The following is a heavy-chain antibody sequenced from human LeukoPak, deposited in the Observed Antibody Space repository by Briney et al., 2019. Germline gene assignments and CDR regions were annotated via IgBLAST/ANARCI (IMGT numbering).Heavy chain of an antibody. J-gene: IGHJ4*02. D-gene: IGHD3-22*01. CDR3: AKDSGPYTSGYYGH. V-gene: IGHV3-23*01. CDR1: GFTFSSYA. Sequence: GGSLRLSCAVSGFTFSSYAMSWVRQAPGKRLEWVSAISGGGGTTYYADSVKGRFTISRDNSKNTLFLQMNSLRAEDTAVYYCAKDSGPYTSGYYGHWGQGTLVTVSS. CDR2: ISGGGGTT.